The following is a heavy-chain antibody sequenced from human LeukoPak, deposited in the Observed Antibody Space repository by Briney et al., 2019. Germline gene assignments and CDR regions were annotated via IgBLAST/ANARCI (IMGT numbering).Heavy chain of an antibody. CDR3: ARVDSGSYSDYYYYYMDV. CDR2: INIAGGYR. J-gene: IGHJ6*03. V-gene: IGHV3-23*01. CDR1: GFTFDMYS. Sequence: GGSLRLSCAASGFTFDMYSMDWVRQAPGKGLEWVSAINIAGGYRLYSDSVKGRFTISRDNSKNTLYLQMNSLRAEDTAVYYCARVDSGSYSDYYYYYMDVWGKGTTVTVSS. D-gene: IGHD1-26*01.